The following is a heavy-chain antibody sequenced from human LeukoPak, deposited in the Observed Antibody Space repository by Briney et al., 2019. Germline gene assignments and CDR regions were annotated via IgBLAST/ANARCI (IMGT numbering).Heavy chain of an antibody. D-gene: IGHD2-8*02. CDR1: GYTFISHG. J-gene: IGHJ4*02. V-gene: IGHV1-18*01. Sequence: GASVKVSCKASGYTFISHGVSWVRQAPGQGLEWMGWISAYNGDTNYAQNLQGRVTMTTDTSTSTAYMELNSLRSDDTAVYYCARTSAGGPPDYWGQGTLVTVSS. CDR2: ISAYNGDT. CDR3: ARTSAGGPPDY.